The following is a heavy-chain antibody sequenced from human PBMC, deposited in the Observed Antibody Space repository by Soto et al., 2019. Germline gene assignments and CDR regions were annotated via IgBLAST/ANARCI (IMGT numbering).Heavy chain of an antibody. J-gene: IGHJ4*02. CDR1: GYTFTGYY. CDR3: ARDLSGGSCYSCHYYFDY. CDR2: INPNSGGT. V-gene: IGHV1-2*02. Sequence: ASVKVSCKASGYTFTGYYMHWVRQAPGQGLEWMGWINPNSGGTNYAQKFQGRVTMTRDTSISTAYMELSRLRSDDTAVYYCARDLSGGSCYSCHYYFDYWGQGTLVTGSS. D-gene: IGHD2-15*01.